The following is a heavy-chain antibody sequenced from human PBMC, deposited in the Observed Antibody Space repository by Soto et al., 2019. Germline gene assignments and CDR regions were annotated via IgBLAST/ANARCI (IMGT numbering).Heavy chain of an antibody. V-gene: IGHV3-11*01. CDR3: ARVGYYDFWSGYYRGRADGMDV. D-gene: IGHD3-3*01. J-gene: IGHJ6*02. CDR1: GFTFSDYY. Sequence: GGSLRLSCAASGFTFSDYYMSWIRQAPGKGLEWVSYISSSGSTIYYADSVKGRFTISRDNAKNSLYLQMNSLRAEDTAVYYCARVGYYDFWSGYYRGRADGMDVWGQGTTVTVS. CDR2: ISSSGSTI.